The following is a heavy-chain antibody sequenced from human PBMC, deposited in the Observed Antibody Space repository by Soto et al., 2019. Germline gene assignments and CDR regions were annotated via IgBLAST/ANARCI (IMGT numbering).Heavy chain of an antibody. CDR2: ISGSGTTT. CDR3: AKDLAGATRGRFDY. V-gene: IGHV3-23*01. D-gene: IGHD1-26*01. Sequence: PGGSLRLSCAASGFTFSRYAMSWVRQAPGKGLEWVSGISGSGTTTYYADSVKGRFTISRDNSKNTMYLQMNSLRAEDTAVYYCAKDLAGATRGRFDYWGQGTLVTVSS. CDR1: GFTFSRYA. J-gene: IGHJ4*02.